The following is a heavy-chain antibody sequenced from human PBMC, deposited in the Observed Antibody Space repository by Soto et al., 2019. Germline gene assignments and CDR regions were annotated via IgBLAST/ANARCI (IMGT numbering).Heavy chain of an antibody. V-gene: IGHV3-23*01. Sequence: GRSLRLACAVAGVTIRSFAMSCVRKTPRKGLEWVSAISGSGGRTYYADSVKGRFTISRDNSKNTLYLQMNSLRAEDTAVYYFAKALQFPYYHSYMDVWGKGTTVTVSS. J-gene: IGHJ6*03. CDR3: AKALQFPYYHSYMDV. CDR2: ISGSGGRT. D-gene: IGHD4-4*01. CDR1: GVTIRSFA.